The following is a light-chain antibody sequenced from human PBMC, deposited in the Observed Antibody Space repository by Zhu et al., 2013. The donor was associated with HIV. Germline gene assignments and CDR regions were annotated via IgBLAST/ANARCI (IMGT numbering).Light chain of an antibody. CDR2: GAS. CDR1: QSVSSN. Sequence: EIVLTQSPGTLSLSPGERATLSCRASQSVSSNLAWYQQKPGQAPRLLIYGASTRATGIPDRFSGSGSGTDFTLTISRLEPEDFAVYYCQQYDSSPLTFGGGTKVEI. V-gene: IGKV3-20*01. J-gene: IGKJ4*01. CDR3: QQYDSSPLT.